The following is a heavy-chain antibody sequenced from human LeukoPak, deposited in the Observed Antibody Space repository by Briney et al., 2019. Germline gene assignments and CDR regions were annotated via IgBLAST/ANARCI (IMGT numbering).Heavy chain of an antibody. CDR2: IYGSGST. Sequence: SETLSLTCTVSGGSIRSYWSWIRQPAGKGLEWIGRIYGSGSTDYNPSLKSRVTMSIDTSKNQFSLKLSSVTAADTAVYYCARDQRDYYYMDVWGKGTTVTVSS. V-gene: IGHV4-4*07. CDR1: GGSIRSY. J-gene: IGHJ6*03. CDR3: ARDQRDYYYMDV.